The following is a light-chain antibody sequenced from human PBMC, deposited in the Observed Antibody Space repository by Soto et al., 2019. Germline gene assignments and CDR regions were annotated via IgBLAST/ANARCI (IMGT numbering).Light chain of an antibody. V-gene: IGKV1-5*01. J-gene: IGKJ5*01. CDR3: LQHNSYPFT. CDR2: DAS. Sequence: DIQVTQSPPTLSASVGDRVTITCRASQTISTWMAWYQQKPGKAPKLLVYDASTLQSGVASRFSGSGSGTEFTLTISSLQPEDLAVYYCLQHNSYPFTFGQGTRLEIK. CDR1: QTISTW.